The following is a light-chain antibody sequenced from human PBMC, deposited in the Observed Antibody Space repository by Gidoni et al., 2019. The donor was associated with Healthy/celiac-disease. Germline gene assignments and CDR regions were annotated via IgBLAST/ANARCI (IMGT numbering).Light chain of an antibody. J-gene: IGLJ1*01. V-gene: IGLV3-19*01. CDR3: NSRDSSGNHYV. CDR1: SLRSYY. CDR2: GKN. Sequence: SSVLTQDTAVSVASGQTVRITCQGDSLRSYYASWYQQKPGQAPVLVIYGKNNRPSGIPDRFSGSSSGNTASLTITGAQAEDEADYYCNSRDSSGNHYVFGTGTKVTVL.